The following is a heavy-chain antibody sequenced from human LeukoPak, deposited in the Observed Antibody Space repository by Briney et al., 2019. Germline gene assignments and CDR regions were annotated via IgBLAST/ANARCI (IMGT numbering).Heavy chain of an antibody. V-gene: IGHV3-33*01. Sequence: GRSLRLSCAASGFTFTIYGMHWVRQAPGKGLEWVAVIWYDGSNKYYADSVKGRFTISRDDSKDTVYLQMNSLRAEDTAVYYCVRDTYAVDVWGQGTTVTVSS. CDR1: GFTFTIYG. CDR3: VRDTYAVDV. J-gene: IGHJ6*02. CDR2: IWYDGSNK.